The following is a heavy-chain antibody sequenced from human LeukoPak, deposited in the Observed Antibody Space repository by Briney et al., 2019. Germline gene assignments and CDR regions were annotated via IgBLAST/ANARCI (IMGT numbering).Heavy chain of an antibody. Sequence: GGSLRLSCAASGFIFNSYGMHSGRQAPGKWLEWVAFIRYDGSNKYYADSVKGRFTISRDNSKNTLYLQMNSLIVEDTAVYYCATLPYYYDSSGSYYFDSWGQGTPVTVSS. J-gene: IGHJ4*02. CDR3: ATLPYYYDSSGSYYFDS. CDR1: GFIFNSYG. V-gene: IGHV3-30*02. CDR2: IRYDGSNK. D-gene: IGHD3-22*01.